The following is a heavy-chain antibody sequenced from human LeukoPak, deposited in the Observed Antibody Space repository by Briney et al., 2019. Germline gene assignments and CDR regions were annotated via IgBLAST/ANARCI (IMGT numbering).Heavy chain of an antibody. CDR2: INHSGST. CDR3: ARQPLIAAAGIVY. J-gene: IGHJ4*02. D-gene: IGHD6-13*01. V-gene: IGHV4-34*01. Sequence: SETLSLTCTVSGGSISSYYWSWIRQPPGKGLEWIGEINHSGSTNYNPSLKSRVTISVDTSKNQFSLKLSSVTAADTAVYYCARQPLIAAAGIVYWGQGTLVTVSS. CDR1: GGSISSYY.